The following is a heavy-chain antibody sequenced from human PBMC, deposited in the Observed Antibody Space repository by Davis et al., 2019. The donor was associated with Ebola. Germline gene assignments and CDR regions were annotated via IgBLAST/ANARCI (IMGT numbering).Heavy chain of an antibody. J-gene: IGHJ4*02. Sequence: PGGSQRLSCAGSGFTFRESWMSWVRQAPGQGLQWVASINPDAKEIYYVDSVKGRFTISRDNARNSLFLQINRLGADDTAIYYCARDRAYSAFDYWGRGTLVTVST. D-gene: IGHD5-12*01. V-gene: IGHV3-7*01. CDR2: INPDAKEI. CDR3: ARDRAYSAFDY. CDR1: GFTFRESW.